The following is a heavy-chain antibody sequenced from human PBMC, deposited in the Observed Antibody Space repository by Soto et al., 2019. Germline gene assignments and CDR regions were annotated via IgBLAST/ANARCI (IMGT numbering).Heavy chain of an antibody. CDR1: GFTFSTHD. J-gene: IGHJ4*02. D-gene: IGHD6-19*01. V-gene: IGHV3-23*01. CDR3: AKGLDTGWYFFDH. Sequence: QLLESGGGLVQPGGSLRVSCAASGFTFSTHDMSWVRQATGKGLEWVSTMSTSGGTYYADSLKGRFTISRDNSKKTVYLQMNSLSADDTAVYYCAKGLDTGWYFFDHWGQGTLVTVSS. CDR2: MSTSGGT.